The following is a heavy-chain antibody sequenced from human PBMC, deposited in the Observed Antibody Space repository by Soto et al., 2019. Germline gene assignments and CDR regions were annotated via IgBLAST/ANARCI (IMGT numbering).Heavy chain of an antibody. Sequence: EVQLVESGGGLVQPGGSLRLSCATSGCSFSDSWMTWVRQAPGKGLEWVANIKKDGREKYYVDSVKGRFTISRDNAGNSLFLQMDSLRAEDTAVYYCARDPIRGDGYAFDYWGQGTLVTVSP. CDR3: ARDPIRGDGYAFDY. J-gene: IGHJ4*02. V-gene: IGHV3-7*01. CDR2: IKKDGREK. D-gene: IGHD5-12*01. CDR1: GCSFSDSW.